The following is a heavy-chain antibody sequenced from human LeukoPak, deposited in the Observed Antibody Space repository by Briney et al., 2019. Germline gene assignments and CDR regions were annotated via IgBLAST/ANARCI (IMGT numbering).Heavy chain of an antibody. V-gene: IGHV1-69*05. CDR3: ARGTPEYQLPETVDFDH. CDR1: GGTFSSYA. J-gene: IGHJ4*02. Sequence: SVKVSCKASGGTFSSYAISWVRQAPGQGLEWMGGIIPIFGTANYAQKLQGRVTMTTDTSTSTAYMELRSLRSDDTAVYYCARGTPEYQLPETVDFDHWGQGTLVTVSS. D-gene: IGHD2-2*01. CDR2: IIPIFGTA.